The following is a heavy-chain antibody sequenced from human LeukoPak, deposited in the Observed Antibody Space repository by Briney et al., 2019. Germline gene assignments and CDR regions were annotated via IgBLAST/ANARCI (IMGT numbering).Heavy chain of an antibody. V-gene: IGHV3-21*01. Sequence: PGGSLRLSCAASGFTFSSYSMNWVRQAPGKGLEWVSSINSSSSYIYYADSVKGRFTISRDNAKNSLYLQMNSLRAEDTAVYYCARGGYCSGGSCKYYFDYWGQGTLVTVSS. CDR1: GFTFSSYS. D-gene: IGHD2-15*01. CDR2: INSSSSYI. J-gene: IGHJ4*02. CDR3: ARGGYCSGGSCKYYFDY.